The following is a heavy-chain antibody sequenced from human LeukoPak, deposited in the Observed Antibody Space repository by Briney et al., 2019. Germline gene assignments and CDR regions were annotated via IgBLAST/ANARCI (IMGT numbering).Heavy chain of an antibody. J-gene: IGHJ4*02. CDR2: IRYDGSNK. CDR1: GFTFSSYG. CDR3: AEDFLWFGELNHFDY. Sequence: PGGSLRLSCAASGFTFSSYGMHWVRQAPGKGLEWVAFIRYDGSNKYYADSVKGRFTISRDNSKNTLYLQMNSLRAEDTAVYYCAEDFLWFGELNHFDYWGQGTLVTVSS. V-gene: IGHV3-30*02. D-gene: IGHD3-10*01.